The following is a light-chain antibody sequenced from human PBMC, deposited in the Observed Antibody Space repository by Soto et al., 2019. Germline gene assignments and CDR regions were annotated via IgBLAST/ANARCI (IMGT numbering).Light chain of an antibody. J-gene: IGLJ3*02. CDR2: DVS. V-gene: IGLV2-11*01. Sequence: QSALTQPRSVSGSPGQSVTISCTGTSSDIGSYHFVSWYQQHPGKVPKLMIFDVSKRPSGVPDRFSGSKSGNKASLTISGLQAEDESDYYCCAFAGSYTWVFGGGTKLTVL. CDR3: CAFAGSYTWV. CDR1: SSDIGSYHF.